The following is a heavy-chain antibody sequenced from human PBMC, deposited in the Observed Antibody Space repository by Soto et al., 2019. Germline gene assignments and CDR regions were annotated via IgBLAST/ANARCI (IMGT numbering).Heavy chain of an antibody. Sequence: GGSLRLSCAASGFTFSSYAMHWVRQAPGKGLEWVAVISYDGSNKYYADSVKGRFTISRDNSKNTLYLQMNSLRAEDTAVYYCARDYGSERDPGLSMDVWGQGTTVTVSS. D-gene: IGHD1-1*01. V-gene: IGHV3-30-3*01. CDR1: GFTFSSYA. CDR2: ISYDGSNK. CDR3: ARDYGSERDPGLSMDV. J-gene: IGHJ6*02.